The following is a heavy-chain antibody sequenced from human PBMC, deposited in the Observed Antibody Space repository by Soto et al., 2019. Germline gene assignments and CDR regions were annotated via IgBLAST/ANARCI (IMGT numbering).Heavy chain of an antibody. CDR2: INPKSGGT. CDR3: SRGHSTDCSNGVCSFFYNHEMDV. Sequence: ASVNVSCKSSGYSFTDYHIHWVRQAPGQGLEWLGRINPKSGGTSTAQKFQGWVTMTRDRSISTVYMELTRLRSDDTAVYFCSRGHSTDCSNGVCSFFYNHEMDVWGQGTTVTV. J-gene: IGHJ6*02. D-gene: IGHD2-8*01. V-gene: IGHV1-2*04. CDR1: GYSFTDYH.